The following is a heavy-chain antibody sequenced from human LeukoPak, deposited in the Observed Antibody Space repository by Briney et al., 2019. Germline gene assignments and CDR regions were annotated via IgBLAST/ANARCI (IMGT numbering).Heavy chain of an antibody. Sequence: PGGSLRLSCGASGFTFSSSAMHWVRQAPGKGLEWVAFIRYDGSNKYYADSVKGRFTISRDNSKNTLYLQMNSLRAEDTAVYYCAKERDTAMVTIDYWGQGTLVTVSS. CDR1: GFTFSSSA. D-gene: IGHD5-18*01. J-gene: IGHJ4*02. CDR3: AKERDTAMVTIDY. V-gene: IGHV3-30*02. CDR2: IRYDGSNK.